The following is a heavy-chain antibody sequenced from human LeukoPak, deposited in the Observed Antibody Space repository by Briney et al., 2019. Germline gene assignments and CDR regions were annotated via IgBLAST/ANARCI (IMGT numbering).Heavy chain of an antibody. Sequence: SETLSLTCTVSGGSISSYCWSWIRQPPGKGLEWIGYIYYSGSTNYNPSLKSRVTISVDTSKNQFSLKLSSVTAADTAVYYCAGQTTVTSVDYWGQGTLVTVSS. CDR1: GGSISSYC. CDR2: IYYSGST. D-gene: IGHD4-17*01. CDR3: AGQTTVTSVDY. V-gene: IGHV4-59*01. J-gene: IGHJ4*02.